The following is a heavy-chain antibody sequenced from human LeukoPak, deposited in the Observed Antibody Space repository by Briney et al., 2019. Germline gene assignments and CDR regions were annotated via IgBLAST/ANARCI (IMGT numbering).Heavy chain of an antibody. D-gene: IGHD6-13*01. CDR2: MYSGGST. J-gene: IGHJ4*02. V-gene: IGHV3-66*01. CDR1: GFTVSRNY. Sequence: GGSLRLSCAASGFTVSRNYMSWVRQGPGNGLERASVMYSGGSTYYADSVKGRFTISRDNSKNTLYLQMNSLRDEDTAVYYCARVLPYSSSWYFDYWGQGTLVTVSS. CDR3: ARVLPYSSSWYFDY.